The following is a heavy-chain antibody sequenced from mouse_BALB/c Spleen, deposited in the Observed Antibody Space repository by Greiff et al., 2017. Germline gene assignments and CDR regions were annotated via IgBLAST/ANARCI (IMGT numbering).Heavy chain of an antibody. Sequence: LKESGAELVRPGALVKLSCKASGFNIKDYYMHWVKQRPEQGLEWIGWIDPENGNTIYDPKFQGKASITADTSSNTAYLQLSSLTSEDTAVYYCATLWSNYFDYWGQGTTLTVSS. D-gene: IGHD1-1*02. CDR2: IDPENGNT. V-gene: IGHV14-1*02. J-gene: IGHJ2*01. CDR1: GFNIKDYY. CDR3: ATLWSNYFDY.